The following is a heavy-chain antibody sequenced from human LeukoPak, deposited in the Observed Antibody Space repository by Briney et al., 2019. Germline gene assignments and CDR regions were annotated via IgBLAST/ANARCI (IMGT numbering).Heavy chain of an antibody. V-gene: IGHV3-64*01. CDR3: ARALEWLLPPDY. Sequence: GGSLRLSCAASGFTFSSYAMHWVRQAPGKGLEYVSAIRSNGGSTYYANSVKGRFTISRDNSKNTLYLQMGSLRAEDMAVYYCARALEWLLPPDYWGQGTLVTVSS. D-gene: IGHD3-3*01. CDR2: IRSNGGST. CDR1: GFTFSSYA. J-gene: IGHJ4*02.